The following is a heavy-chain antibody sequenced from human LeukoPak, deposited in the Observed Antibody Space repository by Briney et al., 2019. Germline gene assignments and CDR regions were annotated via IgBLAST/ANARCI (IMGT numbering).Heavy chain of an antibody. CDR2: IRSKSDGGTT. D-gene: IGHD3/OR15-3a*01. CDR1: GFTVSSNY. CDR3: TAWTDLYEY. V-gene: IGHV3-15*01. J-gene: IGHJ4*02. Sequence: TGGSLRLSCAASGFTVSSNYMNWVRQAPGKGLEWVGRIRSKSDGGTTDYAAPVKGRFIISRDDLRDTLYLQMNSLRIEDTAVYYCTAWTDLYEYWGQGTLVTVSS.